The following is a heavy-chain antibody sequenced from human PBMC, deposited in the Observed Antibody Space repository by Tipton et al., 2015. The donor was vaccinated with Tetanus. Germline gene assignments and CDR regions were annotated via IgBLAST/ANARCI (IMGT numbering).Heavy chain of an antibody. CDR3: ARHSSLKALNY. J-gene: IGHJ4*02. CDR1: GGSLSGHF. CDR2: ITPRGSS. D-gene: IGHD3-9*01. V-gene: IGHV4-34*01. Sequence: TLSLTCTISGGSLSGHFWTWVRQPPGKGLEWIGEITPRGSSSYNPSLKSRVTISGDTSKNHFSLNLTSVTAADTAVYYCARHSSLKALNYWGQGTLVTASS.